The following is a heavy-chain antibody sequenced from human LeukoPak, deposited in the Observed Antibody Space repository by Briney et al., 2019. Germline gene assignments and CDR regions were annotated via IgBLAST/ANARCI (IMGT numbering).Heavy chain of an antibody. J-gene: IGHJ6*03. V-gene: IGHV3-11*04. CDR1: GFTFSDYY. Sequence: GGSLRLSCAASGFTFSDYYMSWIRQAPGKGLEWVSYISSSGSTIYYADSVKGRFTISRDNSKNTLYLQVNSLRAEDTAVYYCARGDSYYYYYMDVWGKGTTVTVSS. CDR3: ARGDSYYYYYMDV. CDR2: ISSSGSTI.